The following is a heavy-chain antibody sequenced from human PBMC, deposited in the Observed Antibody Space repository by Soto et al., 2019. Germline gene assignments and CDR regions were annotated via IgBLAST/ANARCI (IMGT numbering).Heavy chain of an antibody. CDR3: SKNGTTWFAS. V-gene: IGHV1-18*01. CDR1: GYSFHNSG. Sequence: QVQLVQSGPELKKPGASVKVSCKTSGYSFHNSGISWVRQAPGQGLEWMGWISVLNGYAHYGQKFQGRVIMTTDTFSSTAHMELRGLRSDDTAMYYCSKNGTTWFASWGQGTPLTVSS. D-gene: IGHD1-1*01. CDR2: ISVLNGYA. J-gene: IGHJ5*01.